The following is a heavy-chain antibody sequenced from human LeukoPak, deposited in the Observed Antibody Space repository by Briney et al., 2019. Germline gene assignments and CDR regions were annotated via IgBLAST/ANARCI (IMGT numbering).Heavy chain of an antibody. CDR2: IYTSGST. V-gene: IGHV4-61*02. J-gene: IGHJ4*02. CDR1: GGSFSSGSYY. Sequence: PSQTLSLTCTVSGGSFSSGSYYWSWIRQPAGKGLEWIGRIYTSGSTNYNPSLKSRVTISVDTSKNQFSLKLSSVTAADTAVYYCAREVAATHYFDYWGQGTLVTVSS. CDR3: AREVAATHYFDY. D-gene: IGHD2-15*01.